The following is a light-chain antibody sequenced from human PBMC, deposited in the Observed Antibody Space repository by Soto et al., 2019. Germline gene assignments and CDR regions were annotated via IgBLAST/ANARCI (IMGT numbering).Light chain of an antibody. CDR2: STS. V-gene: IGLV7-43*01. J-gene: IGLJ3*02. CDR3: LLYYGGTWV. Sequence: QTVVTQEPSVTVSPGGTVTLTCASSTGAVTSGYYPNWFQQKRGQPPRTLIYSTSNKQSWTPARFSGSLLGGKAALTLSGVQPEDEADYYCLLYYGGTWVLGGGTKLPVL. CDR1: TGAVTSGYY.